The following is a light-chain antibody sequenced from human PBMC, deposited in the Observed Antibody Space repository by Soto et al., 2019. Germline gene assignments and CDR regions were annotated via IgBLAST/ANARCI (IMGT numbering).Light chain of an antibody. V-gene: IGKV3-20*01. CDR1: QSFSSSY. CDR2: GAA. J-gene: IGKJ4*01. CDR3: QQSGSSPLT. Sequence: EIVLTQSPGTLSLSPGERATLSCRASQSFSSSYLAWYQQKPGQAPRLLIHGAASRATDIPDRFSGSGSVTDFTLTIRRLEPEDFAVYYWQQSGSSPLTFGGGTKVEIK.